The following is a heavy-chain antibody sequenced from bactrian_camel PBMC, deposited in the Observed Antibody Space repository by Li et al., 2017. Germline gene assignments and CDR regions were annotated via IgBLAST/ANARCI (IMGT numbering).Heavy chain of an antibody. Sequence: VQLVESGGGLVQPGGSLRLSCSGSGFDFIRSAMSWVRQAPGKGLDWVSTISWSGDKTNYADTVKGRFTISKDNAKNTLYLQMNSLKPEDTAMYYCAALWAKVCGTVVGGVRDWGQGTQVTV. CDR3: AALWAKVCGTVVGGVRD. D-gene: IGHD6*01. CDR2: ISWSGDKT. V-gene: IGHV3S42*01. J-gene: IGHJ4*01. CDR1: GFDFIRSA.